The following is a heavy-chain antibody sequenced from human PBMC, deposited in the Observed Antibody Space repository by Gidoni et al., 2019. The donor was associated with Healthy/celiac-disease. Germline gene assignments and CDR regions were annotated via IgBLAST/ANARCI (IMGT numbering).Heavy chain of an antibody. J-gene: IGHJ3*02. Sequence: EVQLVESGGGLVKPGGSLRLSCAASGFTFSSYSMNWVRQAPGKGLEWVSSISSSSSYKYYADSVKGRFTITRDNAKNSLYLQMNSLRAEDTAVYYCAGDRRGEGAARAFDIWGQGTMVTVSS. CDR3: AGDRRGEGAARAFDI. CDR1: GFTFSSYS. D-gene: IGHD3-10*01. CDR2: ISSSSSYK. V-gene: IGHV3-21*01.